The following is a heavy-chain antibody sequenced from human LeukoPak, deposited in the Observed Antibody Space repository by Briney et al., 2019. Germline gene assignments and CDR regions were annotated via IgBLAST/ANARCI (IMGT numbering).Heavy chain of an antibody. CDR2: IYHSGST. CDR3: ARVGLSAVAEIDY. Sequence: SETLSLTCTVSGYSISSGYYWGWIRQPPGKGLEWIGSIYHSGSTNYNPSLKSRVTISVDKSKNQFSLKLSSVTAADTAVYYCARVGLSAVAEIDYWGQGTLVTVSS. V-gene: IGHV4-38-2*02. J-gene: IGHJ4*02. D-gene: IGHD6-19*01. CDR1: GYSISSGYY.